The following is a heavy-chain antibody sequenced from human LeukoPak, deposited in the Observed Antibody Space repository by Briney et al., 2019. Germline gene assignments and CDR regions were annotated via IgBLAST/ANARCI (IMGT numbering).Heavy chain of an antibody. CDR2: IYPGGSDT. D-gene: IGHD4-23*01. J-gene: IGHJ4*02. Sequence: GESLKISCKTSGYSIVNYWIAWVRQMPGKGLEWVGIIYPGGSDTRYSPSFQGQVTISADKSITTAYLQWRSLKASDTAMYYCARRDFGGHSYFDYWGPGTLVTVSS. CDR3: ARRDFGGHSYFDY. V-gene: IGHV5-51*01. CDR1: GYSIVNYW.